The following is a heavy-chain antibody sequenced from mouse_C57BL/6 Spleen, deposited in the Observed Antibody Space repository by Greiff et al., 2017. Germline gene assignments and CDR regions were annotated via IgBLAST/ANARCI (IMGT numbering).Heavy chain of an antibody. J-gene: IGHJ4*01. V-gene: IGHV14-3*01. CDR2: IDPANGNT. Sequence: VQLKESVAELVRPGASVKLSCTASGFNIKNTYMHWVKQRPEQGLEWIGRIDPANGNTKYAPKFQGKATITADTSSNTAYLQLSSLTSEDTAIYYCARGDYSNYDAMDYWGQGTSVTVSS. D-gene: IGHD2-5*01. CDR3: ARGDYSNYDAMDY. CDR1: GFNIKNTY.